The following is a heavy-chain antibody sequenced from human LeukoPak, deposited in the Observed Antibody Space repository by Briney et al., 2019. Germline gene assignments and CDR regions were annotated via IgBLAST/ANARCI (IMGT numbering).Heavy chain of an antibody. CDR3: AKSEDDYDILTGYYPLLWFDY. V-gene: IGHV3-23*01. CDR1: GFTFSSYA. D-gene: IGHD3-9*01. CDR2: ISGSGGST. Sequence: PGGSLRLSCAASGFTFSSYAMSWVRLAPGKGLEWVSAISGSGGSTYYADSVKGRFTISRDNSKNTLYLQMNSLRAEDTAVYYCAKSEDDYDILTGYYPLLWFDYWGQGTLVTVSS. J-gene: IGHJ4*02.